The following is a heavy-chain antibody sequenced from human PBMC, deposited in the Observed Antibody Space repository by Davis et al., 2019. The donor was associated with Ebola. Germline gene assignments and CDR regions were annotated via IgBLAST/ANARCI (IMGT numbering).Heavy chain of an antibody. J-gene: IGHJ3*02. CDR3: AKDTSNIWFDI. CDR2: IKQDGSEN. Sequence: GESLKISCAVSGFTFSNYWMTWVRQAPGKGLEWVANIKQDGSENNYVDSVKGRFTISRDNSKNTLYLQMNGLRVEDTAIYYCAKDTSNIWFDIWGQGTMVTVSS. CDR1: GFTFSNYW. D-gene: IGHD1-26*01. V-gene: IGHV3-7*03.